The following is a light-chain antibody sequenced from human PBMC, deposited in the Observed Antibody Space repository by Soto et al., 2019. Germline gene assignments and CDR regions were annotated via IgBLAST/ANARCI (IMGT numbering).Light chain of an antibody. J-gene: IGLJ2*01. Sequence: QPVLTQSSSASASLGSSVKLTCTLSSGHSSYIIAWHQQQPGKAPRYLMKLEGSGSYNKGSGVPDRFSGSSSGADRYLTMSNLQSEDVADYYCETWDSNIRVFGGGTKLTVL. CDR1: SGHSSYI. V-gene: IGLV4-60*03. CDR3: ETWDSNIRV. CDR2: LEGSGSY.